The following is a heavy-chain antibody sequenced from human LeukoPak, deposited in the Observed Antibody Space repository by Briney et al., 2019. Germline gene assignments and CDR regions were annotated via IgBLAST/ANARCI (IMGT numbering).Heavy chain of an antibody. V-gene: IGHV4-34*01. CDR1: DDSFSSHY. CDR3: ARVNKRFDP. J-gene: IGHJ5*02. CDR2: INHSGST. Sequence: PSETLSLTCAVSDDSFSSHYWTWIRQPPGKGLEWIGEINHSGSTNYNPSLKSRVTISVDTSKNQFSLKLSSVTAADTAVYYCARVNKRFDPWGQGTLVTVSS.